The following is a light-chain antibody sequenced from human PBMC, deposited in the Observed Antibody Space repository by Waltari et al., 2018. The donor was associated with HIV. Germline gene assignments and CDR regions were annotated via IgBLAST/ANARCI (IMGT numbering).Light chain of an antibody. Sequence: QSALTQPRPVSGSPGKSATISSTGTSSDVGGYNSVAWYQQNPGKAPKFLIYDVTKRPSGVPDLFSGSKSGNTASLTISGLQAEDEAAYYCCSYAANYPVLFGGGTKLTVL. V-gene: IGLV2-11*01. J-gene: IGLJ3*02. CDR3: CSYAANYPVL. CDR1: SSDVGGYNS. CDR2: DVT.